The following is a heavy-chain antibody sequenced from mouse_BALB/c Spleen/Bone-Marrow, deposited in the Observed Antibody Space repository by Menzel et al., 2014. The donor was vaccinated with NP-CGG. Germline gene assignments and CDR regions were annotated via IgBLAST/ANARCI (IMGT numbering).Heavy chain of an antibody. J-gene: IGHJ3*01. CDR1: GYTFTDYE. CDR3: TRSDTGPFAY. CDR2: IDPETGGT. V-gene: IGHV1-15*01. D-gene: IGHD4-1*01. Sequence: QVQLKDSGAELVRPGASVTLSCKASGYTFTDYEMHWVKQTPVHGLEWIGAIDPETGGTAYNQKFKGKATLTADKSSTTAFMELRSLTSDDSAVYYCTRSDTGPFAYWGQGTLVPVSA.